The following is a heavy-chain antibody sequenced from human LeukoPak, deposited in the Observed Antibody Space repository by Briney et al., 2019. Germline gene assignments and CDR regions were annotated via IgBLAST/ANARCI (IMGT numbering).Heavy chain of an antibody. Sequence: SETLSLTCTVSGGSISSSSYYWGWIRQPPGKGLEWIGSIYYSGSTYYNPSLKSRVTISVDTSKNQFSLKLSSVTAADTAVYYCARDKADYYGSGEHDYWGQGTLVTVSS. CDR1: GGSISSSSYY. D-gene: IGHD3-10*01. J-gene: IGHJ4*02. CDR2: IYYSGST. V-gene: IGHV4-39*07. CDR3: ARDKADYYGSGEHDY.